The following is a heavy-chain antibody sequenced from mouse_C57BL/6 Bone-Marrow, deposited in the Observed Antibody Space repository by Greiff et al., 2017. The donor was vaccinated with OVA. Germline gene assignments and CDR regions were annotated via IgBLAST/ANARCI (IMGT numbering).Heavy chain of an antibody. CDR2: IYPGSGST. CDR1: GYTFTSYW. CDR3: ARIEDFYAMDY. J-gene: IGHJ4*01. V-gene: IGHV1-55*01. Sequence: QVQLQQPGAELVKPGASVKMSCKASGYTFTSYWITWVKQRPGQGLEWIGDIYPGSGSTNYNEKFKSKATLTVDTSSSTAYMQLSSLTSEDAAVYYCARIEDFYAMDYWGQGTSVTVSS.